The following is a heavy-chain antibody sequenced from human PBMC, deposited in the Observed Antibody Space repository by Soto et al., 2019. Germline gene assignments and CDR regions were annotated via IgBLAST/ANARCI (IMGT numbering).Heavy chain of an antibody. CDR3: AKDTSWIQVRLD. CDR1: GFTSSSYW. Sequence: HPGGSLRLSCAGSGFTSSSYWMSWFRQAPGKGLEWVANIKQDGSETYYVDSVRGRFTISRDNAKNTLYLQMDSLRAEDSAVYYCAKDTSWIQVRLDWGQGTLVTVSS. CDR2: IKQDGSET. J-gene: IGHJ4*02. D-gene: IGHD5-18*01. V-gene: IGHV3-7*03.